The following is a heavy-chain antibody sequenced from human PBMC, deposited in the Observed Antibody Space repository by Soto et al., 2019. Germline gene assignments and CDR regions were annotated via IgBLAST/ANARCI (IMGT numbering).Heavy chain of an antibody. Sequence: PSETLSLTCTVSGGSISSYYWSWIRQPPGKGLEWIGYTYYSGSTNYNPSLKSRVTISVDTSKNQFSLKLCSVTAADTAVYYCARSSGWYFDYWGQGTLVTVSS. V-gene: IGHV4-59*01. CDR2: TYYSGST. D-gene: IGHD6-19*01. J-gene: IGHJ4*02. CDR3: ARSSGWYFDY. CDR1: GGSISSYY.